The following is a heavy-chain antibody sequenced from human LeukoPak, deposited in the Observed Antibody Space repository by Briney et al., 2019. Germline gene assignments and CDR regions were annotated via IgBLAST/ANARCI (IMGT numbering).Heavy chain of an antibody. D-gene: IGHD6-19*01. Sequence: SETLSLTSSVSGGSISSGSYYWSWIRQPAGKGLEWIGRIYTSGSTNYNPSLKSRVTISVDTSKNQFSLKLSSVTAADTAVYYCARERVRSGWAYDIWGQGTMVTV. CDR3: ARERVRSGWAYDI. V-gene: IGHV4-61*02. CDR2: IYTSGST. CDR1: GGSISSGSYY. J-gene: IGHJ3*02.